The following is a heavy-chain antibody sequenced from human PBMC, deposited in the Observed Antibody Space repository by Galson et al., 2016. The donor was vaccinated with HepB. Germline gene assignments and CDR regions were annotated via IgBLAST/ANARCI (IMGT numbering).Heavy chain of an antibody. D-gene: IGHD3-3*02. Sequence: SVKVSCKASGGTFSSYTISWVRQAPGQGLEWMGRVIPILDIANYAQKFQDRVTITADKSTSTAYMELSSLRSEDTAVYYCAKQFISGGWGQGTLVTVSS. CDR1: GGTFSSYT. CDR3: AKQFISGG. CDR2: VIPILDIA. V-gene: IGHV1-69*02. J-gene: IGHJ1*01.